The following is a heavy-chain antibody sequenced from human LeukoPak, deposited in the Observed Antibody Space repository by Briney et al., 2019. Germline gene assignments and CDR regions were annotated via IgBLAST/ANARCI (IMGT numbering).Heavy chain of an antibody. Sequence: ASVPVSCQASGYTFTNYGISWVRQAPGQGLEWMGWISAYNGNTNYPQKLQGRVTMTTDTSTSTAYMELRSLRSDDTGVYYGARGTKGIVVVVAGDAFDIWGQGTMVTVSS. CDR2: ISAYNGNT. CDR1: GYTFTNYG. J-gene: IGHJ3*02. CDR3: ARGTKGIVVVVAGDAFDI. D-gene: IGHD2-15*01. V-gene: IGHV1-18*04.